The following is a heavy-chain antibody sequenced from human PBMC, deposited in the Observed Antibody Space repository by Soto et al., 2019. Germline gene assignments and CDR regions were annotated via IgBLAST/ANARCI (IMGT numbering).Heavy chain of an antibody. CDR3: ARESEDLTSNFDY. CDR2: ISSTTNYI. J-gene: IGHJ4*02. CDR1: GFTFTRYS. V-gene: IGHV3-21*06. Sequence: EVQLVESGGGLVKPGGSLRLSCAASGFTFTRYSMNWVRQAPGKGLEWGSSISSTTNYIYYGASMKGRFTIPRANAKNSLYLEMNSLRAEDTAVYYCARESEDLTSNFDYWGQGTLVTVSS.